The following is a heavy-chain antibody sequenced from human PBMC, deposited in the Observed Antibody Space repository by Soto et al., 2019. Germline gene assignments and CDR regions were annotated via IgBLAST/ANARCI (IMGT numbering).Heavy chain of an antibody. CDR3: AKVETSGYDYFDAFDI. J-gene: IGHJ3*02. CDR2: ISGSGGST. Sequence: GGSLRLSCVASGFTFSSYAMSWVRQAPGKGLEWVSAISGSGGSTYYADSVKGRFTISRDNSKNTLYLQMNSLRAEDTAVYYCAKVETSGYDYFDAFDIWGQGTMVTVSS. CDR1: GFTFSSYA. D-gene: IGHD5-12*01. V-gene: IGHV3-23*01.